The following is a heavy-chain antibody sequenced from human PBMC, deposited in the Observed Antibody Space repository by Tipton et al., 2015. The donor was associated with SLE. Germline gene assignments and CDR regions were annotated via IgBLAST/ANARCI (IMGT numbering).Heavy chain of an antibody. J-gene: IGHJ5*02. CDR1: GGSISSYH. Sequence: LRLSCTVSGGSISSYHWSWIRQSPGKGLEWIGYIYYSGGTNYNPTLKSRVTISIDATRKQFSLKLTSMTAADTAIYYCARLLGTTLTTGDWFDPWGQGILVTVSP. CDR3: ARLLGTTLTTGDWFDP. V-gene: IGHV4-59*08. CDR2: IYYSGGT. D-gene: IGHD3-9*01.